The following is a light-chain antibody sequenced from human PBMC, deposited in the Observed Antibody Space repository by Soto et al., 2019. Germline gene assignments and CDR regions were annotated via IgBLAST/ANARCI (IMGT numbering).Light chain of an antibody. CDR3: TSYTSSITSYV. CDR2: DVS. J-gene: IGLJ1*01. Sequence: QSVLTQPPSVSGSPGQSITISCTGTSSDVGGYNYVSWYQQHPGKAPKLMIYDVSNRPSGVSNRFSGSKSGNTASLTISGLQSEDEADYYCTSYTSSITSYVFGIGTKVTVL. V-gene: IGLV2-14*03. CDR1: SSDVGGYNY.